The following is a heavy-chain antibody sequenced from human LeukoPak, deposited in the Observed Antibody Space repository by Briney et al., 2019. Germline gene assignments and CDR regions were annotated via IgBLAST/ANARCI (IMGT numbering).Heavy chain of an antibody. J-gene: IGHJ3*02. CDR1: GFTFTSSA. CDR3: ARNHNWNDGYAFDI. Sequence: GASVKVSCKASGFTFTSSAMQWVRQVRGQRLEWIGWIVVGSGNTNYAQKFQERVTITRDMSTSTAYMELSSLRSEDTAVYYCARNHNWNDGYAFDIWGQGTMVTVSS. V-gene: IGHV1-58*02. CDR2: IVVGSGNT. D-gene: IGHD1-1*01.